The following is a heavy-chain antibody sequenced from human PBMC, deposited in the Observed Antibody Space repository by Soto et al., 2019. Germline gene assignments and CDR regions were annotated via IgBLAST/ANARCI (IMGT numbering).Heavy chain of an antibody. CDR2: ISYDGSNK. J-gene: IGHJ6*02. Sequence: GGSLRLSCAASGFTFSNYAMHLVRQAPGKGLEWVAVISYDGSNKYYADSVKGRFTISRDNSKNTLYLQMNSLRAEDTAVYYCARPSGWYYYYYGMDVWGQGTTVTVSS. CDR3: ARPSGWYYYYYGMDV. D-gene: IGHD6-19*01. V-gene: IGHV3-30-3*01. CDR1: GFTFSNYA.